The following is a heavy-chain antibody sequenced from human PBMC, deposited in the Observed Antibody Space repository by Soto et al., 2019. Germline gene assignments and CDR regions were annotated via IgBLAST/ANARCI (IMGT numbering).Heavy chain of an antibody. V-gene: IGHV4-34*01. CDR1: GGSFSGYY. Sequence: QVQLQQWGAGPLRPLETLSLTCGVSGGSFSGYYWAWIRQSPGKGLEWIGEINDRGSINYNPSLKSRVSTSVDTSKNHYSRKRRCVTAADTAVYYCARESHDILTGPPWVWYFDLWGRGTLVTVSS. D-gene: IGHD3-9*01. CDR3: ARESHDILTGPPWVWYFDL. J-gene: IGHJ2*01. CDR2: INDRGSI.